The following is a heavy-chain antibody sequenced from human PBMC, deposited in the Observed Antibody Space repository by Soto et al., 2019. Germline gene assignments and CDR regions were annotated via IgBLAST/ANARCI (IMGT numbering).Heavy chain of an antibody. CDR1: GFTFSSYA. D-gene: IGHD2-21*02. CDR3: AGETVVTARTPVWDY. CDR2: ISYDGSNK. V-gene: IGHV3-30-3*01. Sequence: QVQLVESGGGVVQPGRSLRLSCAASGFTFSSYAMHWVRQAPGKGLEWVAVISYDGSNKYYADSVKGRFTISRDNSKNTLYLQMTSLRAEDTAVYYCAGETVVTARTPVWDYWGQGTLVTVAS. J-gene: IGHJ4*02.